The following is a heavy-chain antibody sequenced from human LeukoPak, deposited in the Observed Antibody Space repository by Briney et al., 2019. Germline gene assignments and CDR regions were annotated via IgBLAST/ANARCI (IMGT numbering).Heavy chain of an antibody. V-gene: IGHV3-15*01. CDR2: IKSKTDGVTT. Sequence: GGSLRLSCAASEFPFSNAWMSWVRQAPGKGLEWVGRIKSKTDGVTTDYAAPVKGRFTISRDDSKNTLYLQMNSLKTEDTAVYYCTTDRIVGATQGDVFDIWGQGTMVTVSS. CDR1: EFPFSNAW. D-gene: IGHD1-26*01. CDR3: TTDRIVGATQGDVFDI. J-gene: IGHJ3*02.